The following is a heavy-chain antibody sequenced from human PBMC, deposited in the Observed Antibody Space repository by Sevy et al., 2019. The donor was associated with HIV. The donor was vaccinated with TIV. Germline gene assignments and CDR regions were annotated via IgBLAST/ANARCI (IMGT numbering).Heavy chain of an antibody. Sequence: GGSLRLSCAASGFTFSSYGMHWVRQAPGKGLEWVAFIRYDGSNKYYADSVKGRFTISGDNSKNTLYLQMNSLRAEDTVVYYCAKDGDIVVVPADGENYYYYYGMDVWGQGTTVTVSS. V-gene: IGHV3-30*02. CDR2: IRYDGSNK. CDR3: AKDGDIVVVPADGENYYYYYGMDV. D-gene: IGHD2-2*01. J-gene: IGHJ6*02. CDR1: GFTFSSYG.